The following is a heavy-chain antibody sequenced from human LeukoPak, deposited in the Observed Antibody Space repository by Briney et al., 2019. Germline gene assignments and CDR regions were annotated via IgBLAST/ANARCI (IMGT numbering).Heavy chain of an antibody. J-gene: IGHJ3*02. Sequence: GGSLRLSCAASGFTVSSNYMSWVRQAPGKGLEWVSVIYSGGSTYYADSVKGRFTISRDNSKNTLYLQMNSLRAEDTAVYYCARVKMLRGVIDAFDIWGQGTMVTVSS. CDR3: ARVKMLRGVIDAFDI. D-gene: IGHD3-10*01. CDR1: GFTVSSNY. V-gene: IGHV3-53*01. CDR2: IYSGGST.